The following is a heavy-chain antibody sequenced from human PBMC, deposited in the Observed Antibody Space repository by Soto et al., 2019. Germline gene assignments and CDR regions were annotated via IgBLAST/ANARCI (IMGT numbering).Heavy chain of an antibody. V-gene: IGHV4-4*02. CDR1: SGSISSSNW. Sequence: QVQLQESGPGLVKPSGTLSLTCAVSSGSISSSNWWSWVRQPPGKGLEWIGEIYHSGSTNYNPSLKSRVTIAVDKSRNQFSLKLSSVTAADTAVYYCARRRDYVVHDAFDIWGQGTMVTVSS. CDR3: ARRRDYVVHDAFDI. J-gene: IGHJ3*02. CDR2: IYHSGST. D-gene: IGHD4-17*01.